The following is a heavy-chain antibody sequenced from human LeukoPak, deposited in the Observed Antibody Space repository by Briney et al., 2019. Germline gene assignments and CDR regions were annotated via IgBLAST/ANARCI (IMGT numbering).Heavy chain of an antibody. CDR1: GGSISSSNW. V-gene: IGHV4-4*02. CDR3: AREGDNYGNWFDP. J-gene: IGHJ5*02. D-gene: IGHD5-18*01. Sequence: SETLSLTCAVSGGSISSSNWWSWVRQPPGMGLEWIGDIYHSGSTNHNPSLKSRVTISVATSKNQFSLKLSSVTAADTAVYYCAREGDNYGNWFDPWGQGTLVTVSS. CDR2: IYHSGST.